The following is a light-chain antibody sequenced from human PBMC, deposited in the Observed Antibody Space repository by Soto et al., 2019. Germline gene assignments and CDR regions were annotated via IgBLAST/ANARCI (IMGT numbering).Light chain of an antibody. CDR3: LQDYNYPPYT. CDR1: QSLTSY. Sequence: DIVLTQSPATLSLSPGERATLSCRASQSLTSYLTWYQQKPGQAPRLLISDGSNRATGIPARFSASGSGTDFTLTISSLQPEDFATYYCLQDYNYPPYTFGQGTKLEIK. CDR2: DGS. J-gene: IGKJ2*01. V-gene: IGKV3-11*01.